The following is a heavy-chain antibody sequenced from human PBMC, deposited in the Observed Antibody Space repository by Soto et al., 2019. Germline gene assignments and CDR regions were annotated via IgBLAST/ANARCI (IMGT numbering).Heavy chain of an antibody. V-gene: IGHV1-46*03. J-gene: IGHJ3*02. D-gene: IGHD3-9*01. Sequence: ASVKVSCKASGYTFTSYYMHWVRQAPGQGLEWMGIINPSGGSTSYAQKFQGRVTMTRDTSTSTVYMELSSLRSEDTAVYYCARDYDILPGPSGAFDIWGQGTMVTVSS. CDR3: ARDYDILPGPSGAFDI. CDR2: INPSGGST. CDR1: GYTFTSYY.